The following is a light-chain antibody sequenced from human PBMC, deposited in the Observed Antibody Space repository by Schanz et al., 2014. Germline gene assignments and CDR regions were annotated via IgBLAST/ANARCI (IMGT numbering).Light chain of an antibody. CDR3: QAWDSSTRV. Sequence: SSELTQPPSVSVAPGQTARITCGGNNIGSKSVHWYQQKPGQAPVLVVYDDSDRPSGIPERFSGSNSGNTATLTISGTQAMDEADYYCQAWDSSTRVFGGGTKLTVL. J-gene: IGLJ3*02. V-gene: IGLV3-21*02. CDR2: DDS. CDR1: NIGSKS.